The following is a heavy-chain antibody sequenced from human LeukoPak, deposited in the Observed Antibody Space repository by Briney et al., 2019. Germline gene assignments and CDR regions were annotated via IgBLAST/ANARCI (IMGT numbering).Heavy chain of an antibody. CDR1: GFTFSNAW. CDR2: IKSKTDGGTT. Sequence: GGSLRLSCAASGFTFSNAWMSWVRQAPGKGLEWVGRIKSKTDGGTTDYAAPVKGRFTISRDDSKTIAYLQMNSLKTEDTAVYYCTREKRYFDWFQADYWGQGTLVTVSS. CDR3: TREKRYFDWFQADY. J-gene: IGHJ4*02. V-gene: IGHV3-15*01. D-gene: IGHD3-9*01.